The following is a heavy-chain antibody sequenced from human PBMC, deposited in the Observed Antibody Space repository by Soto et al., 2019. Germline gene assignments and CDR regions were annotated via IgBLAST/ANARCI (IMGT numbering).Heavy chain of an antibody. D-gene: IGHD3-22*01. V-gene: IGHV1-69*13. CDR3: ASAPGGYYYDSSGYYYAFDI. J-gene: IGHJ3*02. CDR1: GDTFSSYA. CDR2: IIPIFGTA. Sequence: SVKVSCKASGDTFSSYAISWVRQAPGQGLEWMGGIIPIFGTANYAQKFQGRVTITADESTSTAYMELSSLRSEDTAVYYCASAPGGYYYDSSGYYYAFDIWGQGTMVTVS.